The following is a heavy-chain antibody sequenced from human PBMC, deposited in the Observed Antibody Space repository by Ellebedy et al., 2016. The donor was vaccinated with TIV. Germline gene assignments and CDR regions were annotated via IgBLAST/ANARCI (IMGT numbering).Heavy chain of an antibody. V-gene: IGHV4-4*07. CDR2: IYTSGNT. D-gene: IGHD1-26*01. J-gene: IGHJ4*02. CDR3: ARGGSFANF. Sequence: MPSETLSLTCTVPGASLSSASWSWIRQSAGKGLEWFCRIYTSGNTNYNPSLKSRVTMSVDTSKNHFPLKLTSVTAADTARYYCARGGSFANFWGPGNLVTVSS. CDR1: GASLSSAS.